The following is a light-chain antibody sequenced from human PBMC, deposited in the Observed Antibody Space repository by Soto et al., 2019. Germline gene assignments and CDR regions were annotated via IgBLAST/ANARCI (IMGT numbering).Light chain of an antibody. CDR2: EVR. CDR3: SSYTSSSTRIL. CDR1: SSDVGGYNS. V-gene: IGLV2-14*01. Sequence: QSVLTQPASVSGSPGQSITISCTGTSSDVGGYNSVSWYQKHPGKAPKLMIYEVRNRPSGVSNRFSASKSGNTASLTISGLQAEDEADYYCSSYTSSSTRILFGAGTKLTVL. J-gene: IGLJ2*01.